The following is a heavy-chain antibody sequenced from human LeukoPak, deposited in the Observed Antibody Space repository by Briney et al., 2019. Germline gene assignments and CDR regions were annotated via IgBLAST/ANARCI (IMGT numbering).Heavy chain of an antibody. Sequence: SETLSLTCTVSGGSISSYYWSWIRQPPGKGLEWIGYIYYSGSTNYNPSLKSRVTISVDTSKNQFSLKLSSVTAADTAVYYCARGKGVAVAGLFDYWGQGTLVTVSS. J-gene: IGHJ4*02. CDR3: ARGKGVAVAGLFDY. D-gene: IGHD6-19*01. CDR2: IYYSGST. V-gene: IGHV4-59*12. CDR1: GGSISSYY.